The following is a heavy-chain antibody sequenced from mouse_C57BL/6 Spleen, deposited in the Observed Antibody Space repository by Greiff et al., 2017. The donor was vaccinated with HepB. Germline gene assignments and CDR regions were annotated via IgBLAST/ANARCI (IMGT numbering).Heavy chain of an antibody. D-gene: IGHD2-4*01. V-gene: IGHV1-26*01. CDR1: GYTFTDYY. J-gene: IGHJ2*01. CDR2: INPNNGGT. Sequence: EVQLQQSGPELVKPGASVKISCKASGYTFTDYYMNWVKQSHGKSLEWIGDINPNNGGTSYNQKFKGKATLTVDKSSSTAYMELRSLTSEDSAVYYCARSRDYDGLHYFDYWGQGTTLTVSS. CDR3: ARSRDYDGLHYFDY.